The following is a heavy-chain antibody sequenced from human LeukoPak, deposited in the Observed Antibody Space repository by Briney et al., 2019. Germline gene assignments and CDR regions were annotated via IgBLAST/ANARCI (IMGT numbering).Heavy chain of an antibody. D-gene: IGHD2-2*01. CDR2: IVHRGST. V-gene: IGHV4-34*12. J-gene: IGHJ6*02. CDR3: ARKAVVPAAISRMGYYYGMDV. Sequence: PSETLSLTCAVYGGSFSGYYWSWISQPPGKGLEWIGAIVHRGSTNYNPSLKSRVTISVDTSKNQFSLKLSSVTAADTAVYYCARKAVVPAAISRMGYYYGMDVWGQGTTVTVSS. CDR1: GGSFSGYY.